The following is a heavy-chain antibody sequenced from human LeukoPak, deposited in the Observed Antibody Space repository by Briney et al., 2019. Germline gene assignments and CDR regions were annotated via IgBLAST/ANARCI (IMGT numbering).Heavy chain of an antibody. D-gene: IGHD6-25*01. J-gene: IGHJ6*02. CDR3: AKGRGFENYYYYGMDV. CDR2: ISWDSDYI. Sequence: GGSLRLSCAASGSTFDDCAMHWVRQAPGKGLEWVAGISWDSDYIGYADSVKGRFTISRDNAKHPLYLQMNSLRAEDTALYFCAKGRGFENYYYYGMDVWGQGTTVTVSS. V-gene: IGHV3-9*01. CDR1: GSTFDDCA.